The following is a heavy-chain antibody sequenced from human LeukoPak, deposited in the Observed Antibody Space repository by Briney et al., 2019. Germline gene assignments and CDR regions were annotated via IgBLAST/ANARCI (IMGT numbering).Heavy chain of an antibody. D-gene: IGHD2-21*02. Sequence: ASVKVSCKTSGYTFTNYGIIWVRQAPGQGLEWMGWISAYNGNTNYAQKLQGRVTMTTDTSTSTVYMELRSLRSDDTAVYYCARSMVVTGLDYWGQGTLVTVSS. CDR2: ISAYNGNT. CDR1: GYTFTNYG. CDR3: ARSMVVTGLDY. V-gene: IGHV1-18*01. J-gene: IGHJ4*02.